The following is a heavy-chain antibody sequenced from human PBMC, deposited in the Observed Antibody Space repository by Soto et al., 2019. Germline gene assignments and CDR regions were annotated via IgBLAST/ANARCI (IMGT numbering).Heavy chain of an antibody. CDR1: GFTFSSYG. D-gene: IGHD3-16*01. CDR3: ANGGNWLAP. V-gene: IGHV3-30*18. CDR2: ISYDGSNK. J-gene: IGHJ5*02. Sequence: SLRLSCAASGFTFSSYGMHWVRQAPGKGLEWVAVISYDGSNKYYADSVKGRFTISRDNAKNSLYLQMDSLRAEDWAVYYCANGGNWLAPWGQGTLVTVSS.